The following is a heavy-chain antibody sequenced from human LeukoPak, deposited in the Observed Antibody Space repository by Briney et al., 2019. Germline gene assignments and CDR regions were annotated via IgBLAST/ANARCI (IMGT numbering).Heavy chain of an antibody. D-gene: IGHD1-26*01. CDR3: AKDLHSGSYDYYGMDV. V-gene: IGHV3-48*01. Sequence: GGSLRLSCAASGFTFSFSAMNWVRQAPGKGLEWISFISGSGTTIYYSDSVKGRFTISRDNAKNSLYLQMNGLRAEDTAVYYCAKDLHSGSYDYYGMDVWGQGTTVTVSS. CDR1: GFTFSFSA. J-gene: IGHJ6*02. CDR2: ISGSGTTI.